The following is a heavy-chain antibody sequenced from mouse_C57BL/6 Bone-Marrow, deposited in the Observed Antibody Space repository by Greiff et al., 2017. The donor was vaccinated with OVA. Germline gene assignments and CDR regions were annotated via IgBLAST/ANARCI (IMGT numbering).Heavy chain of an antibody. Sequence: QVQLKESGPELVKPGASVKISCKASGYAFSSSWMNWVKQRPGKGLEWIGRIYPGDGDTNYNGKFKGKATLTADKSSSTAYMQLSSLTSEDSAVYVCATVFYYDFYWYFEGWGTGTTVTVSS. J-gene: IGHJ1*03. CDR1: GYAFSSSW. CDR3: ATVFYYDFYWYFEG. D-gene: IGHD2-4*01. CDR2: IYPGDGDT. V-gene: IGHV1-82*01.